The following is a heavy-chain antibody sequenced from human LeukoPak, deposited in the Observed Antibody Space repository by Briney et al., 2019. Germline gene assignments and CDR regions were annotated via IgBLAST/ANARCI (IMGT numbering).Heavy chain of an antibody. J-gene: IGHJ6*03. CDR3: MSAFYMDV. CDR1: GYTVTAVS. CDR2: FHPEGGET. V-gene: IGHV1-24*01. Sequence: ASVKVSCKVSGYTVTAVSINWVRQAPGKGLEWMGGFHPEGGETIHAQKFQGRVTMTADTSTDTAYMELSSLTSDDTAVYYCMSAFYMDVWGEGTTVTVSS. D-gene: IGHD5/OR15-5a*01.